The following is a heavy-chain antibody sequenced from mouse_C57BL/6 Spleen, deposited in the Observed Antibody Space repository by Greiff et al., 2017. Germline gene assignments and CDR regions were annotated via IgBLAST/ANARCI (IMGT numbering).Heavy chain of an antibody. CDR2: ISSGSSTI. CDR1: GFTFSDYG. J-gene: IGHJ4*01. V-gene: IGHV5-17*01. D-gene: IGHD1-1*01. CDR3: ARDPTVVATDAMDY. Sequence: EVKLMESGGGLVKPGGSLKLSCAASGFTFSDYGMHWVRQAPEKGLEWVAYISSGSSTIYYADTVKGRFTISRDNAKNTLFLQMTSLRSEDTAMYYCARDPTVVATDAMDYWGQGTSVTVSS.